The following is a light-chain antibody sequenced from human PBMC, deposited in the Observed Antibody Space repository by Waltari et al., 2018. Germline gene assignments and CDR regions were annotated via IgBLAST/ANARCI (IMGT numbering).Light chain of an antibody. CDR2: NNN. CDR1: SSNIGSSP. V-gene: IGLV1-44*01. Sequence: QSVLTQPPSASGTPGQRVTISCSGSSSNIGSSPVKWYQQPPGAAPKLLIYNNNGRPSGVPDRFSASKSGTSASLAISGLQSEDEADYYCAAWDDSLNGFYVFGTGTKVTVL. CDR3: AAWDDSLNGFYV. J-gene: IGLJ1*01.